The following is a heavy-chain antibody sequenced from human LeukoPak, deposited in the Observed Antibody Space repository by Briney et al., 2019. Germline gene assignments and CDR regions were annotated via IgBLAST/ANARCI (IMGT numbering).Heavy chain of an antibody. CDR2: INPNSGST. CDR1: GYTFTGYY. V-gene: IGHV1-2*02. Sequence: ASVKVSCKASGYTFTGYYMHWVRQAPGQGLEWMGWINPNSGSTNYAQKFQGRVTMTRDTSISTAHMELSRLRSDDTAVYYCASEGVAAAAPRGYYYYMDVWGKGTTVTVSS. CDR3: ASEGVAAAAPRGYYYYMDV. J-gene: IGHJ6*03. D-gene: IGHD6-13*01.